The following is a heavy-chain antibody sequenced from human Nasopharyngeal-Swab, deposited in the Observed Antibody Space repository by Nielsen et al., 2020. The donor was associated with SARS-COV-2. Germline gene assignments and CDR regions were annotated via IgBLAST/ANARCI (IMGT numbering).Heavy chain of an antibody. CDR3: ARRAPWDSGNYLDY. Sequence: GESLKISCAGSGFTFDDFAMHWVRQAPGKGLEWVSSITRSYNVYYADSVKGRFIISRDKSKSTLFLEMNSLRAGDTAVYYCARRAPWDSGNYLDYWGQGVLVTVS. D-gene: IGHD1-26*01. J-gene: IGHJ4*02. CDR2: ITRSYNV. V-gene: IGHV3-23*05. CDR1: GFTFDDFA.